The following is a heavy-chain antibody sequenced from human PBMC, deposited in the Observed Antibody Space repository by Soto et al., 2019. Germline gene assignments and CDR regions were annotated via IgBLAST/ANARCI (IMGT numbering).Heavy chain of an antibody. CDR2: ISGSGGST. CDR3: ANTSPSTYYYGSGSYDY. V-gene: IGHV3-23*01. Sequence: GGSLRLSCAASGFTFSSYAMSWVRQAPGKGLEWVSAISGSGGSTYYADSVKGRFTISRDNSKNTLYLQMNSLRAEDTAVYYCANTSPSTYYYGSGSYDYWGQGTLVTVSS. D-gene: IGHD3-10*01. CDR1: GFTFSSYA. J-gene: IGHJ4*02.